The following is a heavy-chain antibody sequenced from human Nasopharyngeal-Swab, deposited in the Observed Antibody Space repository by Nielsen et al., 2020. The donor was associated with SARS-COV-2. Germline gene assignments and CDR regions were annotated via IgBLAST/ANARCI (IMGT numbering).Heavy chain of an antibody. CDR3: ARINSSGYYYGY. V-gene: IGHV4-39*01. J-gene: IGHJ4*02. CDR1: GGSISSTSYY. CDR2: IYYRGST. Sequence: SETLSLTCTVSGGSISSTSYYWGWIRQPPGKGLQWLGIIYYRGSTYYNPALKSRVTISVDTSKNQFFLKLNSVTAADTAVYYCARINSSGYYYGYWGQGTLVTVSS. D-gene: IGHD3-22*01.